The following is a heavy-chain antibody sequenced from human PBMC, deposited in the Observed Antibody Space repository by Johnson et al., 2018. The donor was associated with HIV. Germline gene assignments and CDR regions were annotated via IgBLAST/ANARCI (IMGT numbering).Heavy chain of an antibody. CDR2: INWNGGST. V-gene: IGHV3-20*04. CDR3: AKVFKVRVAGAFDI. Sequence: VQLVESGGGVVQPGRSLRLSCAASGFTFSSYAMHWVRQAPGKGLEWVSGINWNGGSTGYADSVKGRFTIFRDNAKNSLYLQMNSLRAEDTALYYCAKVFKVRVAGAFDIWGQGTMVTVSS. CDR1: GFTFSSYA. J-gene: IGHJ3*02. D-gene: IGHD6-19*01.